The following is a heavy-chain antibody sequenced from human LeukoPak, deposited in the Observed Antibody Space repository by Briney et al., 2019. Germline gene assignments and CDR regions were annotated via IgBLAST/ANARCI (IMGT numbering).Heavy chain of an antibody. J-gene: IGHJ5*02. V-gene: IGHV3-66*02. Sequence: PGGSLRLSCAVSGFSVTDNYVTWVRRAPGKGLEWVSVIYSGGTTYYADSVKGRFSISRDISKNTVYLQMNSLTSEDTAIYYCARRTRWGAPDDHWGQGTLVTVSP. D-gene: IGHD1-26*01. CDR2: IYSGGTT. CDR1: GFSVTDNY. CDR3: ARRTRWGAPDDH.